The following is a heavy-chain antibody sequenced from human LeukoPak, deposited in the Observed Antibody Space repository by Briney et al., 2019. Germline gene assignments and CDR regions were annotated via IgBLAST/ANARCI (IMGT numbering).Heavy chain of an antibody. V-gene: IGHV4-4*07. D-gene: IGHD3-22*01. CDR3: ARLNYYDSSGYYYLDY. J-gene: IGHJ4*02. Sequence: SETLSLTCTVSGGSISSYYWSWIRQPAGKGLEWIWRIYTSGSTNYNPSLMSRVTMSVDTSKNQFSLKLSSVTAADTAVYYCARLNYYDSSGYYYLDYWGQGTLVTVSS. CDR1: GGSISSYY. CDR2: IYTSGST.